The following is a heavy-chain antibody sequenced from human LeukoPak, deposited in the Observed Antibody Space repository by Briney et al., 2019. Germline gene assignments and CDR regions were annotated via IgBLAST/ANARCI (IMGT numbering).Heavy chain of an antibody. V-gene: IGHV1-3*01. J-gene: IGHJ5*02. D-gene: IGHD2-2*02. CDR1: GYTFTSYA. CDR3: ARDASIINWFDP. Sequence: ASVKVSCKASGYTFTSYAMHWVRQAPGQRLEWMGWINAGNGNTKYSQKFQGRVTITRDTSASTAYMELSSLRSEGTAVYYCARDASIINWFDPWGQGTLVTVSS. CDR2: INAGNGNT.